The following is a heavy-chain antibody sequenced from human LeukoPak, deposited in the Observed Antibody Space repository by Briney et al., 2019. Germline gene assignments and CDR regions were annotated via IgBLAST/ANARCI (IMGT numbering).Heavy chain of an antibody. CDR3: ARGIHYYDSSGYYYAAFDI. V-gene: IGHV4-59*12. CDR2: IYYSGST. D-gene: IGHD3-22*01. J-gene: IGHJ3*02. Sequence: SETLSLTCTVSGGSISSYYWSWIRQPPGKGLEWIGYIYYSGSTNYNPSLKSRVTMSVDTSKNQFSLKLSSVTAADTAVYYCARGIHYYDSSGYYYAAFDIWGQGTMVTVSS. CDR1: GGSISSYY.